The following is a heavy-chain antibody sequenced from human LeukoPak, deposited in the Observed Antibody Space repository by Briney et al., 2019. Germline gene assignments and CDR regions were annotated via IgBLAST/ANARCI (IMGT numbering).Heavy chain of an antibody. CDR2: IYPGDSDT. CDR1: GYSFTSYW. V-gene: IGHV5-51*01. CDR3: ARQRQRYSSGWFFDY. J-gene: IGHJ4*02. Sequence: GESLKISCKGSGYSFTSYWIGWVRQMPGKGLEWMGIIYPGDSDTRYSPSFQGQVTISADKSISTAYLQWSSLKASDAAMYYCARQRQRYSSGWFFDYWGQGTLVTVSS. D-gene: IGHD6-19*01.